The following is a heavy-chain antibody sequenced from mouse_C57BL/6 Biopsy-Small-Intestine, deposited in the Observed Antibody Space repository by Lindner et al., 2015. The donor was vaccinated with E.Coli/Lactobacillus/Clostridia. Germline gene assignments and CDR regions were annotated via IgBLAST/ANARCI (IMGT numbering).Heavy chain of an antibody. CDR3: ARSNTEVAYGF. J-gene: IGHJ2*01. Sequence: QLQESGADLVRPGTSVKMSCKASGYTFSNYWIGWAKQRPGHGLEWIGDIYPGGGYTIYNEKFKGKATLTADKSSSTAYMHFSSLTSEDYAIYYCARSNTEVAYGFWGQGTALTVSS. CDR2: IYPGGGYT. D-gene: IGHD1-1*01. CDR1: GYTFSNYW. V-gene: IGHV1-63*01.